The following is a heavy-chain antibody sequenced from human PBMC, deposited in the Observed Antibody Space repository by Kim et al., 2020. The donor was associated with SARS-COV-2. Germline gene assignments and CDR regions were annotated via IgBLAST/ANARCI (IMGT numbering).Heavy chain of an antibody. CDR1: GFTFSSYG. Sequence: GGSLRLSCAASGFTFSSYGMHWVRQAPGKGLEWVAVIWYDGSNKYYADSVKGRFTISRDNSKNTLYLQMNSLRAEDTAVYYCARELAAAPLNYYYGMDVWGQGTTVTVSS. CDR2: IWYDGSNK. D-gene: IGHD2-15*01. V-gene: IGHV3-33*01. CDR3: ARELAAAPLNYYYGMDV. J-gene: IGHJ6*02.